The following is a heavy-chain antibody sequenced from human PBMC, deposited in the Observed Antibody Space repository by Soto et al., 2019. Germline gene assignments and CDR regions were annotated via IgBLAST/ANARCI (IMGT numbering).Heavy chain of an antibody. J-gene: IGHJ4*02. V-gene: IGHV4-31*03. CDR1: GASISSCNYY. Sequence: QVQLQESGPGLVKPSQTLSLTCTVSGASISSCNYYWNWVRQYPGNGLEWVGYIYHRGTTYYNPSLKSRLSISLDTSKNQFSLNVSSVTAADTAVYYCARASFDYLWLYDYWGKGTLVTVSS. CDR3: ARASFDYLWLYDY. D-gene: IGHD3-9*01. CDR2: IYHRGTT.